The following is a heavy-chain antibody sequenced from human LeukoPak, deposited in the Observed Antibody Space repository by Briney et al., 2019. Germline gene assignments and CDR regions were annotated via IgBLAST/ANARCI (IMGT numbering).Heavy chain of an antibody. CDR1: GGSISSSSYY. Sequence: SETLSLTCTVSGGSISSSSYYWGWIRQPPGKGLEWIGSIYYSGSTYYNPSLKSRVTISVDTSKNQFSLKLSSVTAADTAVYYCARESGEWLRRTKFDYWGQGTLVTVSS. V-gene: IGHV4-39*07. D-gene: IGHD5-12*01. CDR2: IYYSGST. J-gene: IGHJ4*02. CDR3: ARESGEWLRRTKFDY.